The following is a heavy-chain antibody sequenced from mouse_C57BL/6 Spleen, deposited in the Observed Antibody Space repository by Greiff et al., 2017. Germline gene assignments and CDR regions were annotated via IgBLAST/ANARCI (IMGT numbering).Heavy chain of an antibody. CDR1: GYTFTDYY. D-gene: IGHD1-1*01. Sequence: EVQLQQSGPELVRPGASVKISCKASGYTFTDYYMNWVKQSHGQSLEWIGNINPNNGGTSYNQKFKGKATLTVDKSSSTAYMELRSLTSEYSAVYYCARGFTTVVADYWGQRTTLT. V-gene: IGHV1-26*01. CDR3: ARGFTTVVADY. CDR2: INPNNGGT. J-gene: IGHJ2*01.